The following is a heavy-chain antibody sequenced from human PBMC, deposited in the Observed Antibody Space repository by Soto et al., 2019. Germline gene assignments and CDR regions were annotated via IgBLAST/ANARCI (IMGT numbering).Heavy chain of an antibody. CDR2: ISAYNGNT. J-gene: IGHJ4*02. Sequence: QVQLVQSGAEVKKPGASVKVSCKASGYTFTSYGISWVRQAPGQGLEWMGWISAYNGNTNYAQMLQGRVTMTTDTSTRTAYMELRSLRAADTAVYYCARGVGASYFVGYWGQGTLVTVSS. V-gene: IGHV1-18*01. CDR3: ARGVGASYFVGY. CDR1: GYTFTSYG. D-gene: IGHD1-26*01.